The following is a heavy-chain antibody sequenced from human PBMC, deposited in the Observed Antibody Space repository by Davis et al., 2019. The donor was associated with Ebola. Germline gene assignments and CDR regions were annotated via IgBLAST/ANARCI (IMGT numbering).Heavy chain of an antibody. J-gene: IGHJ4*02. Sequence: MPSETLSLTCSVSGGSAGSDYWSCIRQSPGKGLEWIAFISNGGRTIYNPSLRGRVTISIDTSKNQFSLEVRSVTAADTALYYCVRGSDAYKTGYWGQGTLVTVSS. CDR1: GGSAGSDY. CDR2: ISNGGRT. V-gene: IGHV4-59*02. D-gene: IGHD5-24*01. CDR3: VRGSDAYKTGY.